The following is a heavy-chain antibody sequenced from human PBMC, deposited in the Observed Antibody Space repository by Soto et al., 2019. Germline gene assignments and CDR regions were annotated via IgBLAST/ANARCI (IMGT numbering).Heavy chain of an antibody. V-gene: IGHV4-61*01. Sequence: TLSLPCSVSXDSVSSDRYFWTWIRQPPGKGLEWIAYISYTGDTNYNPSLKSRVTISVDTSRNQFSLTLTSVTAADTAVYFCARIVVGATVDLWGQGSLVTVSS. CDR3: ARIVVGATVDL. CDR2: ISYTGDT. CDR1: XDSVSSDRYF. J-gene: IGHJ5*02. D-gene: IGHD1-26*01.